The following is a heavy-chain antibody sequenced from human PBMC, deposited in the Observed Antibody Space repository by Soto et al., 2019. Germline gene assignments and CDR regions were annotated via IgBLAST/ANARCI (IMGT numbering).Heavy chain of an antibody. J-gene: IGHJ3*01. CDR3: KVGASWRIAAFYF. CDR1: GFSFSRYA. Sequence: EVQLLESGGGLVQPGGSLRLSCAASGFSFSRYAMSWVRQAPGKGLEWVSGISGSGGITYYADSVKGRFTIARDNSQNTVYRQMSSLIAEDTAVYFWKVGASWRIAAFYFWGQGTKVTVT. D-gene: IGHD1-26*01. V-gene: IGHV3-23*01. CDR2: ISGSGGIT.